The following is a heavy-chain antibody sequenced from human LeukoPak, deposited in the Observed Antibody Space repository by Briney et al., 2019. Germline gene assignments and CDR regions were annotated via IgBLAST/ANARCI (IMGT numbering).Heavy chain of an antibody. D-gene: IGHD3-22*01. CDR2: SSAYNGNT. Sequence: ASVTVSCKASVYTFTSHGFSWGRQPPGPGLELVGCSSAYNGNTNYTQKLQHRVTMTTDTSTNKPYIELRSLRSDARAAYYYARDGRSSRWGAFDIWGEGTMVTVSS. V-gene: IGHV1-18*01. CDR3: ARDGRSSRWGAFDI. CDR1: VYTFTSHG. J-gene: IGHJ3*02.